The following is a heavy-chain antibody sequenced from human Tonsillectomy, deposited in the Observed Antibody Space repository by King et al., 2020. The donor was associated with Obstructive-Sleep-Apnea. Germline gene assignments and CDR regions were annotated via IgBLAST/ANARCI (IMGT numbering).Heavy chain of an antibody. CDR1: GGSISSSRYY. J-gene: IGHJ4*02. CDR2: IYYSGST. V-gene: IGHV4-39*07. CDR3: ARAYKLELRALDY. Sequence: MQLQESGPGLVKPSETLSLTCTVSGGSISSSRYYWGWIRQPPGKGLEWIGSIYYSGSTYYTPPLKSRATISVDTPKNPFSLKLSSVTAADTAVYYCARAYKLELRALDYWGQGTLVTVSS. D-gene: IGHD1-7*01.